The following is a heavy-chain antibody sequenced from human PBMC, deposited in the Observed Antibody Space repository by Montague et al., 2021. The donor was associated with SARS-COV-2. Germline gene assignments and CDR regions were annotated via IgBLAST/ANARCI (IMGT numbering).Heavy chain of an antibody. Sequence: SETLSLTCVVSGDSISTDNWWTWVRLPPGKGLEWVGEIYHTGSTKYNPSLKSRVTISVDTSKNQFSLKLSSVTAADTAVYYCARQENSSGWFKPDAFDIWGQGTMVTVSS. D-gene: IGHD6-19*01. J-gene: IGHJ3*02. CDR3: ARQENSSGWFKPDAFDI. CDR2: IYHTGST. CDR1: GDSISTDNW. V-gene: IGHV4-4*02.